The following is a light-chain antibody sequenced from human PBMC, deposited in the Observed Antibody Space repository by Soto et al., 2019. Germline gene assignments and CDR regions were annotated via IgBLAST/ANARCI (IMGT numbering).Light chain of an antibody. J-gene: IGKJ2*01. Sequence: DIVLTQSPDSLAVSLGERATINCKSSQSVLYSSNNKNYLAWYQQEPGQPPKLLIYWASTGESGVPDRFSGSGSGTDFTLSVSSLQDEDVAVDYCREYYTTPHTFGQGTKLEIK. CDR3: REYYTTPHT. CDR1: QSVLYSSNNKNY. CDR2: WAS. V-gene: IGKV4-1*01.